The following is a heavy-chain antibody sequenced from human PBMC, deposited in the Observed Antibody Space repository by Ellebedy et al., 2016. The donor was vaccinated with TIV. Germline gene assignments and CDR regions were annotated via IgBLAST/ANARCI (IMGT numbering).Heavy chain of an antibody. J-gene: IGHJ4*02. V-gene: IGHV1-18*01. Sequence: AASVKVSCKASGYTFTSYGISWVRQAPGQGLEWMGWISAYNGNTNYAQKLQGRVTMTTDPSTSTAYMELRSLRSDDTAVYYCARVATGTTDLNYWGQGTLVTVSS. CDR3: ARVATGTTDLNY. CDR2: ISAYNGNT. D-gene: IGHD1-1*01. CDR1: GYTFTSYG.